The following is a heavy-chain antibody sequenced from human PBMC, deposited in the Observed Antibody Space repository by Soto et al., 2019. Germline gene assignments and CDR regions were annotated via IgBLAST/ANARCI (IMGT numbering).Heavy chain of an antibody. D-gene: IGHD3-9*01. CDR2: IIPIFGTA. V-gene: IGHV1-69*13. CDR3: SREGITIPVPSRYYYGMDV. Sequence: SVKVSCNASGGTFSSYAISWVRQAPGQGLEWMGGIIPIFGTANYAQKFQGRVTITADESTSTAYMQLSSLRSEDTAVYYCSREGITIPVPSRYYYGMDVWG. CDR1: GGTFSSYA. J-gene: IGHJ6*02.